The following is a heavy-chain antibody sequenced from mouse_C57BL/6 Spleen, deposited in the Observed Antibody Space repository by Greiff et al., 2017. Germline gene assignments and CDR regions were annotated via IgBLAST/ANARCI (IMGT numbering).Heavy chain of an antibody. CDR2: IDPSDSYT. V-gene: IGHV1-50*01. CDR1: GYTFTSYW. D-gene: IGHD4-1*01. J-gene: IGHJ3*01. CDR3: ARSGTGRAWFAY. Sequence: QVQLKQPGAELVKPGASVKLSCKASGYTFTSYWMQWVKQRPGQGLEWIGEIDPSDSYTNYNQKFKGKATLTVDTSSSTAYMQLSSLTSEDSAVYYCARSGTGRAWFAYWGQGTLVTVSA.